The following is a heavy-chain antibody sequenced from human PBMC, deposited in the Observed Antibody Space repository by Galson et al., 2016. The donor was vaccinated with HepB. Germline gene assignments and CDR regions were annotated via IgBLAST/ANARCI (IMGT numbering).Heavy chain of an antibody. V-gene: IGHV1-8*01. CDR3: ARVLLPRYFDWFYYYYGMDV. Sequence: SEKVSCKASGYTFTSYDINWVRQATGQGLEWMGWMNPNSGNTGYAQKFQGRVTMTRNTSINTAYMELSSLRSEDTAVYYCARVLLPRYFDWFYYYYGMDVWGQGTTDTVSS. CDR1: GYTFTSYD. J-gene: IGHJ6*02. D-gene: IGHD3-9*01. CDR2: MNPNSGNT.